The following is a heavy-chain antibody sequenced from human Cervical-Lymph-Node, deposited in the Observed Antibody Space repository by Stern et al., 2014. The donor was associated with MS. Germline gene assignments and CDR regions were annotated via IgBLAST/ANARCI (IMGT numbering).Heavy chain of an antibody. CDR2: IYHSGNT. J-gene: IGHJ5*02. CDR1: GDSISSNYW. Sequence: QLQLQESGPGLVKPSGTLSLTCTVSGDSISSNYWWSWVRQPPGKGLEWIGEIYHSGNTKYNPSLKRRVTMSLDKSKDQFSLELTSVTAADTAIYYCARDARGGGDCCNWFDPWGQGTLVTVSS. V-gene: IGHV4-4*02. D-gene: IGHD2-21*02. CDR3: ARDARGGGDCCNWFDP.